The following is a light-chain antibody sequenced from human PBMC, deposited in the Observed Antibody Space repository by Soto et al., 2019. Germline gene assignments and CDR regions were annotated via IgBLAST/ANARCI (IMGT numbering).Light chain of an antibody. J-gene: IGKJ2*01. CDR1: QSVSSN. CDR3: QQYTNWPYT. V-gene: IGKV3-15*01. Sequence: EIVMTQSPATLSVSPGERAALSCRASQSVSSNFAWYQQKPGQAPRLLIYGAYTRATGIPARFSGSGSGSEFTLTISSLQSEDFAVYYCQQYTNWPYTFGQGTKLEIK. CDR2: GAY.